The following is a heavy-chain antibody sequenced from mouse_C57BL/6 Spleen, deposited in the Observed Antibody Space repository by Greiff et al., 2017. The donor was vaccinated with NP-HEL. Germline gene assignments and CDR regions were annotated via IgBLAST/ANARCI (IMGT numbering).Heavy chain of an antibody. CDR1: GFSLTSYG. CDR2: IWSDGST. CDR3: ARHLSVGAMDY. V-gene: IGHV2-6-1*01. Sequence: VKLQESGPGLVAPSQCLSITCTVSGFSLTSYGVHWVRQPPGKGLEWLVVIWSDGSTTYNSALKSRLSISKDNSKGQVFLIMNSHQTDDTAMYYCARHLSVGAMDYWGQGTSVTVSS. J-gene: IGHJ4*01. D-gene: IGHD1-1*01.